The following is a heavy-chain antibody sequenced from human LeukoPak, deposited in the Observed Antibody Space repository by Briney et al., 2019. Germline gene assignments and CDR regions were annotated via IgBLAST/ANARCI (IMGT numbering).Heavy chain of an antibody. CDR2: INPNSGGT. D-gene: IGHD1-26*01. V-gene: IGHV1-2*02. Sequence: ASVKVSCKASGYTFTGYYMHWVRQAPGQGLEWMGWINPNSGGTNYAQRFQGRVTMTRGTSISTAYMELSRLRSDDTAVYYCARQAGSGSYGYFDYWGQGTLVTVSS. CDR1: GYTFTGYY. J-gene: IGHJ4*02. CDR3: ARQAGSGSYGYFDY.